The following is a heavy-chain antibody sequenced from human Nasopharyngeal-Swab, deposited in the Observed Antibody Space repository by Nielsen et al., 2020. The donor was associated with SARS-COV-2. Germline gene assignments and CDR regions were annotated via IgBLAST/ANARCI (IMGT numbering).Heavy chain of an antibody. CDR3: AHTSLYGGLEPPTGSFDY. CDR2: VYWDDDK. Sequence: SGPTLVTPTQTLTLTCTFSGFSLSTNGVGVGWIRQPPGKALECLALVYWDDDKRYSPSLRSRLTITKDTSENQVVLTMTNMDPVDTATYYCAHTSLYGGLEPPTGSFDYWGHGILVTVSS. V-gene: IGHV2-5*02. CDR1: GFSLSTNGVG. D-gene: IGHD4-23*01. J-gene: IGHJ4*01.